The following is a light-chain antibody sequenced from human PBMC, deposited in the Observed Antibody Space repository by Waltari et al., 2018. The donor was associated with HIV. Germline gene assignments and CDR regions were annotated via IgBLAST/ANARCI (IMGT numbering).Light chain of an antibody. CDR3: CSYAGNNFLL. CDR1: SSDIGLYNL. CDR2: DVS. J-gene: IGLJ2*01. Sequence: QSALTQPPSASGSPGQSVTIPCAGTSSDIGLYNLVSCYQQHPGKAPKLMISDVSRRPSGVPDRFSGAKSGNTASLTVSGLQADVDATYYCCSYAGNNFLLFGGGTKLTVL. V-gene: IGLV2-8*01.